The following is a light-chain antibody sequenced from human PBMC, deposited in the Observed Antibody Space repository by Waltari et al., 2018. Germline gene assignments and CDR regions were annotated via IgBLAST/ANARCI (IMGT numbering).Light chain of an antibody. CDR3: QQYDRAPFN. Sequence: DIQMTQSPSSLSASVGDTVTISCQASQSIGNWLAWYQQKPGKAPKPLIYKSSRLEIGVPLRVSGSGSGTDFTLTISRLEGEDFATYYCQQYDRAPFNFGQGTKVDI. J-gene: IGKJ2*01. CDR1: QSIGNW. CDR2: KSS. V-gene: IGKV1-5*03.